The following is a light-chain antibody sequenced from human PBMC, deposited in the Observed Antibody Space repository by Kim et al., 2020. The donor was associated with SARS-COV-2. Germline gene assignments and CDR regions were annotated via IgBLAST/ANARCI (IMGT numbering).Light chain of an antibody. V-gene: IGLV1-44*01. CDR1: TSNIGRNT. Sequence: ELTQPPSASGTPGQRVTISCSGSTSNIGRNTANWYQQLPGTAPRLLIYNNNRRPSGVPDRFSGSKSGTSASLDISGLQSEDEADYYCAAWDDSLNGVAFGGGTQLTVL. CDR3: AAWDDSLNGVA. CDR2: NNN. J-gene: IGLJ2*01.